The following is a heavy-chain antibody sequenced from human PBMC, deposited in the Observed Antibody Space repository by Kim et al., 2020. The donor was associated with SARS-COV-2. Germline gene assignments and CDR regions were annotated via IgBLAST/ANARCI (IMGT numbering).Heavy chain of an antibody. Sequence: NPSLKRRVTISVDRSKNQFSLKLSSVTAADTAVYYCARGKSGGAGKLLDPWGQGTLVTVSS. J-gene: IGHJ5*02. CDR3: ARGKSGGAGKLLDP. D-gene: IGHD1-26*01. V-gene: IGHV4-30-2*01.